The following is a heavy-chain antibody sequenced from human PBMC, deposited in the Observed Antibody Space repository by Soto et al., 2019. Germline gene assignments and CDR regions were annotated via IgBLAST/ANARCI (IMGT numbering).Heavy chain of an antibody. CDR3: ARQDTSGYAFDY. CDR1: GGSISSGGYS. Sequence: PSETLSLTCAVSGGSISSGGYSWSWIRQPPGKGLEWIGYMYHSGSTYYNPSLKSRVTISIDTSKNQFSLKLSSVTAADTAVYYCARQDTSGYAFDYWGQGTLVTVSS. J-gene: IGHJ4*02. CDR2: MYHSGST. V-gene: IGHV4-30-2*01. D-gene: IGHD3-22*01.